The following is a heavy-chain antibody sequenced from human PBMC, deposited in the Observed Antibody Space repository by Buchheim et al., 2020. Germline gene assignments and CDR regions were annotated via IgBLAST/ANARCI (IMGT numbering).Heavy chain of an antibody. CDR1: GFTFSSYE. J-gene: IGHJ4*02. CDR3: ASNVEMATIRMLCAY. CDR2: ISSSGSTI. D-gene: IGHD5-24*01. Sequence: EVQLVESGGGLVQPGGSLRLSCAASGFTFSSYEMNWVRQAPGKGLEWVSYISSSGSTIYYADSVKGRFTISRDNAKNSLYLQMNSLRAEDTAVYYCASNVEMATIRMLCAYWGQGTL. V-gene: IGHV3-48*03.